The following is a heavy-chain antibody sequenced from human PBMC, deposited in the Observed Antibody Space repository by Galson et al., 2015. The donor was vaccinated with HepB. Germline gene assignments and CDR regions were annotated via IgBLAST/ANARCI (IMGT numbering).Heavy chain of an antibody. Sequence: SVKVSCKASGYTFTSYAMHWVRQAPGQRLEWMGWINAGNGNTKYSQKFQGRVTITRDTSASTAYMELSSLRSEDTAVYYCAREEWLVPYNWFDPWGQGTLVTVSS. V-gene: IGHV1-3*01. D-gene: IGHD6-19*01. CDR3: AREEWLVPYNWFDP. CDR2: INAGNGNT. J-gene: IGHJ5*02. CDR1: GYTFTSYA.